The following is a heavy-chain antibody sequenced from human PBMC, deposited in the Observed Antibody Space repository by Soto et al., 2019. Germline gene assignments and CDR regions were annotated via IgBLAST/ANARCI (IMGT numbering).Heavy chain of an antibody. J-gene: IGHJ4*02. CDR3: AKDRRAGGNSAFYFDF. Sequence: GGSLRLSCAVSGFTFTSYAMTWVRQAPGKGLEWVSAISGSGGSEFYADSVKGRFTISRDNSHNTLYLQVHSLTAEDTAVYYCAKDRRAGGNSAFYFDFWGQGAQVTVSS. V-gene: IGHV3-23*01. D-gene: IGHD3-16*01. CDR2: ISGSGGSE. CDR1: GFTFTSYA.